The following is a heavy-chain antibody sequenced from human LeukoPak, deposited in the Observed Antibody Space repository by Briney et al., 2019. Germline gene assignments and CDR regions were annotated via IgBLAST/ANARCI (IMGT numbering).Heavy chain of an antibody. V-gene: IGHV3-7*01. CDR3: ARDNNYDSSGYYYEQCCVDY. J-gene: IGHJ4*02. Sequence: GGSLRLSCAASGFIFSNAWMSWVRQAPGKGLEWVANIKQDGSEKYYVDSVKGRFTISRDNAKNSLYLQMNSLRAEDTAVYYCARDNNYDSSGYYYEQCCVDYWGQGTLVTVSS. CDR1: GFIFSNAW. CDR2: IKQDGSEK. D-gene: IGHD3-22*01.